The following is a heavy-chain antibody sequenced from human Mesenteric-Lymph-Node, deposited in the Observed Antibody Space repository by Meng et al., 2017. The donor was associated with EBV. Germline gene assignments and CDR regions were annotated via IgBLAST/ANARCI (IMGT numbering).Heavy chain of an antibody. Sequence: QVQLHESGPGLVKPSATLSLTCTVSGGSSSSSFWGWLRQPPGKGLEWIGYIYYNGNTNYNPSLKSRVTISVDTSNNHFSLKLSSVTAADTAVYYCSRFLRGYIGSLDFWGQGTLVTVSS. V-gene: IGHV4-59*01. CDR2: IYYNGNT. CDR3: SRFLRGYIGSLDF. D-gene: IGHD5-12*01. J-gene: IGHJ4*02. CDR1: GGSSSSSF.